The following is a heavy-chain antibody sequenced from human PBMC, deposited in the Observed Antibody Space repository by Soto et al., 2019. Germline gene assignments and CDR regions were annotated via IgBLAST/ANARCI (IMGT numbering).Heavy chain of an antibody. V-gene: IGHV3-15*07. CDR3: VREMSGAFDN. J-gene: IGHJ4*02. D-gene: IGHD3-10*01. CDR1: GFTFSNAW. Sequence: GGSLRLSCAASGFTFSNAWMNWVRQAPGKGLEWVGLIKSKTDGGTIDYAAPVKGRFTILRDDLRNTVYLQMNSLKAEDTALYYCVREMSGAFDNWGQGTPVIVSS. CDR2: IKSKTDGGTI.